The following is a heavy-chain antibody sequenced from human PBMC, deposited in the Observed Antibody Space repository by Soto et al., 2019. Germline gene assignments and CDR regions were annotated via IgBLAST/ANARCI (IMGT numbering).Heavy chain of an antibody. D-gene: IGHD5-18*01. J-gene: IGHJ6*02. CDR3: ARAGYTAMVTGYYYYVMAV. CDR2: IYYSGST. CDR1: GGSISRYY. Sequence: SETLSLTCTVSGGSISRYYWSWIRQPPGKGLEWIGYIYYSGSTNYNPSLKSRVTISVDTSKNQFSLKLSSVTAADTAVYYCARAGYTAMVTGYYYYVMAVWGQGTTVTGS. V-gene: IGHV4-59*01.